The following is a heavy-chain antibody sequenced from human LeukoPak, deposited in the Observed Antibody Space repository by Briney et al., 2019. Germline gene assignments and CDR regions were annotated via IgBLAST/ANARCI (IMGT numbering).Heavy chain of an antibody. J-gene: IGHJ4*02. CDR1: GGSISSSSYY. CDR3: ARVKRSGDEYYFDY. CDR2: IYYSGST. V-gene: IGHV4-39*07. Sequence: SETLSLTCTVSGGSISSSSYYWGWIRQPPGKGLEWIGSIYYSGSTYYNPSLQSRVTISVDRSKNQFSLKLSSVTAADTAVYYCARVKRSGDEYYFDYWGQGTLVTVSS. D-gene: IGHD5-12*01.